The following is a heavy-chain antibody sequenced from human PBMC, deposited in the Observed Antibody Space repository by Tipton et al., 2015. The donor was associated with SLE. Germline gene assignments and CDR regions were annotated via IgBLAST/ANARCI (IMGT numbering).Heavy chain of an antibody. CDR3: ARGRGY. CDR2: IIQDGSEK. D-gene: IGHD2-15*01. Sequence: SLRLSCTTSGFTFGSYWMGWVRQAPGKGLEWVANIIQDGSEKYYADSVKGRFTISRDNTKNSLFLQMSNLRVEDTAIYYCARGRGYWGQGTPVTVSS. J-gene: IGHJ4*02. CDR1: GFTFGSYW. V-gene: IGHV3-7*01.